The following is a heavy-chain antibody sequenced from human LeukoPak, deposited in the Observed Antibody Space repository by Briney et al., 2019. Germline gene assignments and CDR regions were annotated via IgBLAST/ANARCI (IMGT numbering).Heavy chain of an antibody. CDR2: ISGSGAYT. V-gene: IGHV3-23*01. D-gene: IGHD6-19*01. CDR3: AKVKAVAGHFDY. Sequence: GGSLRLSCAASGFTSSIYAMSWVRQAPGKGLEWVSAISGSGAYTYYADSVKGRFTISRDNSKSTLYLQMNSLRAEDTAVYYCAKVKAVAGHFDYWGQGTLVTVSS. CDR1: GFTSSIYA. J-gene: IGHJ4*02.